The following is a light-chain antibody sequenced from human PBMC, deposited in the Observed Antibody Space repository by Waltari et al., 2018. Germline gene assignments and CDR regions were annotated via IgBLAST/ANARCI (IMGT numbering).Light chain of an antibody. CDR2: SAS. CDR3: QQGASVPPT. Sequence: DIQMTQSPSSVSASVGDSVTITCRASQGISNSLAWYQQKPGKAPTVLFYSASTLQRGVPPRFSGSGSGTDFTLTINSLQPEDFATYFCQQGASVPPTFGQGT. J-gene: IGKJ1*01. V-gene: IGKV1-12*01. CDR1: QGISNS.